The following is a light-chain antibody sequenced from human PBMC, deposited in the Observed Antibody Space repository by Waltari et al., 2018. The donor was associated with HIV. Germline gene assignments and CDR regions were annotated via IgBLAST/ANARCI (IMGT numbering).Light chain of an antibody. V-gene: IGLV2-11*01. Sequence: QSALTQPRSVSGSPAQTVTLSCTGTSSDVGGYNYVSSYQPHPGKAPKLMIYDVSKRPSGVPDRFSGSKSGNTASLTISGLQAEDEAEYYCCSYAGSYTNYVFGTGTKVTVL. CDR3: CSYAGSYTNYV. CDR2: DVS. J-gene: IGLJ1*01. CDR1: SSDVGGYNY.